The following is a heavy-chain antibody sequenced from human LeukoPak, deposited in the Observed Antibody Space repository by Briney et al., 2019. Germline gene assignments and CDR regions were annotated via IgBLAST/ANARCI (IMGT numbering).Heavy chain of an antibody. V-gene: IGHV3-49*04. CDR2: IRSKAYGGKT. CDR3: TRMNYYYGMDV. CDR1: GFTFCDYA. J-gene: IGHJ6*02. Sequence: PGRSLRLSCTASGFTFCDYAMSWVRQAPGKGGGWGGFIRSKAYGGKTEYAASVKGRFTISRHDSKSIAYLQMTSLKPEDTAVYYCTRMNYYYGMDVWGQGTTVTVSS.